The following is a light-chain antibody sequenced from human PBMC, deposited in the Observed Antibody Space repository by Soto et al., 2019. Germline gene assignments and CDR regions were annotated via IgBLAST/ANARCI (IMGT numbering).Light chain of an antibody. CDR3: SSYTSSSIRYV. CDR2: DVS. V-gene: IGLV2-14*03. CDR1: SSDVGGYNY. Sequence: QSVLTQPASVSGSPGQSITISCTGTSSDVGGYNYVSWYQQHPGKAPKLMIYDVSNRPSRVSNRFSASKSGNTASLTISGLQAEDEADYYCSSYTSSSIRYVFGTGTKVTVL. J-gene: IGLJ1*01.